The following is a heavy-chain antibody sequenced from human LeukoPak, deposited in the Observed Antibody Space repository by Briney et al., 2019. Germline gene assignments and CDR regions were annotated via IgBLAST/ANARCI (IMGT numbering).Heavy chain of an antibody. V-gene: IGHV4-38-2*02. Sequence: PSETLSLTCTVSGYSISSGYYWGWIRQPPGKGLEWIGSIYHSGSTYYNPSLKSRVTISVDTSKNQFSLKLSSVTAADTAVYYCARTYYYDSSGYYVGYYFDYWGQGTPVTVSS. CDR2: IYHSGST. CDR1: GYSISSGYY. D-gene: IGHD3-22*01. CDR3: ARTYYYDSSGYYVGYYFDY. J-gene: IGHJ4*02.